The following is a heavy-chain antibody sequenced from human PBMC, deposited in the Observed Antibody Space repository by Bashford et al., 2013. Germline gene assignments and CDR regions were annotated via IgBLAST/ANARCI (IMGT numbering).Heavy chain of an antibody. D-gene: IGHD6-13*01. Sequence: SETLSLTCAVSGYSISSGYYWGWIRQPPGKGLEWIGNIYHSGSTYYNPSLKSRVTISVDTSKNQFSLKLSSVTAADTAVYYCARDVVSSWYHSNSYYYYGMDVWGQGTTVTVSS. CDR1: GYSISSGYY. CDR2: IYHSGST. J-gene: IGHJ6*02. V-gene: IGHV4-38-2*02. CDR3: ARDVVSSWYHSNSYYYYGMDV.